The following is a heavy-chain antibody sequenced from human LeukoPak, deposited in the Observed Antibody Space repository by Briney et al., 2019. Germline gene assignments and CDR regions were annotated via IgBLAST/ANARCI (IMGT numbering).Heavy chain of an antibody. CDR1: GFTFSSYS. CDR2: ISSSSYI. Sequence: PGGSLRLSCAASGFTFSSYSMNWVRQAPGKGLEWVSTISSSSYIYYADSVKGRFTISRDNAKNSLYLQMNSLRAEDTAVYYCARAESYYDSSGYYYPRGYYFDYWGQGTLVTVSS. D-gene: IGHD3-22*01. V-gene: IGHV3-21*01. J-gene: IGHJ4*02. CDR3: ARAESYYDSSGYYYPRGYYFDY.